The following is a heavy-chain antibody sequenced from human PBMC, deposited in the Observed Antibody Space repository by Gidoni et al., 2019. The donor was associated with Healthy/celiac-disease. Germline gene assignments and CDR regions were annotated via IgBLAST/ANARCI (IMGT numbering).Heavy chain of an antibody. CDR1: GGSISSGGYY. D-gene: IGHD7-27*01. Sequence: HVQLQESGPGLVKPSRTLSLTCTVSGGSISSGGYYWGWIRQHPGKGLEWIGYIYSSGSTYYNPSLKSRVTISVDTSKNQFSLKLSSVTAADTAVYYCARVISGAAGFDYWGQGTLVTVSS. CDR2: IYSSGST. J-gene: IGHJ4*02. CDR3: ARVISGAAGFDY. V-gene: IGHV4-31*03.